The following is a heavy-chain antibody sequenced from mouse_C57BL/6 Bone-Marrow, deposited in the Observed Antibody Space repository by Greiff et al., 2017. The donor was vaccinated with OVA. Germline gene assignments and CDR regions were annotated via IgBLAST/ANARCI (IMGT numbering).Heavy chain of an antibody. D-gene: IGHD1-1*01. Sequence: EVQRVESGGGLVKPGGSLKLSCAASGFTFSDYGMHWVRQAPEKGLEWVAYISSGSSTIYYADTVKGRFTISRDNAKNTLFLQMTSLRSEDTAMYYCARPYGSSYMYFDVWGTGTTVTVSS. CDR2: ISSGSSTI. CDR1: GFTFSDYG. V-gene: IGHV5-17*01. J-gene: IGHJ1*03. CDR3: ARPYGSSYMYFDV.